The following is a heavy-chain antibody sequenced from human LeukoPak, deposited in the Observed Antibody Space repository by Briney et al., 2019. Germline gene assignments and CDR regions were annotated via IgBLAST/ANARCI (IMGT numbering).Heavy chain of an antibody. J-gene: IGHJ1*01. Sequence: SQTLSLTCAVSGDSISSNYWWTWVRQTPGKGLEWIGQIYDSGTTHYNPSLKSRVSISVDKSKNQVLLELTSVTAADTATCFCARGVAAGPFYFQHWGQGTLVTVSS. CDR3: ARGVAAGPFYFQH. CDR1: GDSISSNYW. CDR2: IYDSGTT. V-gene: IGHV4-4*02. D-gene: IGHD6-25*01.